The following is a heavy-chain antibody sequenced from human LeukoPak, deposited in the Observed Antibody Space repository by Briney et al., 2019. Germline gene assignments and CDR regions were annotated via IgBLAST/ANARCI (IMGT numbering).Heavy chain of an antibody. D-gene: IGHD5-24*01. Sequence: ASVKVSCKASGYTFTSYGISWVRQAPGQGLEWMGRIIPILGIANYAQKFQGRVTITADKSTSTAYMELSSLRSEDTAVYYCARRGDGYNDAFDIWGQGTMVTVSS. J-gene: IGHJ3*02. CDR3: ARRGDGYNDAFDI. CDR2: IIPILGIA. V-gene: IGHV1-69*04. CDR1: GYTFTSYG.